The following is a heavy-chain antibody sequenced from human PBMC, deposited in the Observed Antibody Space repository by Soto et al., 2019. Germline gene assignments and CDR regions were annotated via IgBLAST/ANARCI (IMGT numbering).Heavy chain of an antibody. CDR1: GGSISSSNW. Sequence: LSLTCAVSGGSISSSNWWSWVRQPPGKGLEWIGEIYHSGSTNYNPSLKSRVTISVDKSKNQFSLKLSSVTAADTAVYYCARGKAAGVYGMDVWGQGTTVTVSS. CDR2: IYHSGST. D-gene: IGHD6-25*01. J-gene: IGHJ6*02. CDR3: ARGKAAGVYGMDV. V-gene: IGHV4-4*02.